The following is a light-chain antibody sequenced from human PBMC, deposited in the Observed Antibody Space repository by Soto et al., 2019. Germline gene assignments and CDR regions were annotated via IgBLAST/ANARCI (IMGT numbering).Light chain of an antibody. V-gene: IGKV1-33*01. Sequence: DIQMTQSPSSLSASVRDRVTITCQASQDISNHLNWYQQKPGKAPKLLIYDASNLEKGVPSRFSGSGSWTDFTFTISSLQPEDIATYYCQQYDNLPPGFGGGTKVEIK. J-gene: IGKJ4*01. CDR2: DAS. CDR3: QQYDNLPPG. CDR1: QDISNH.